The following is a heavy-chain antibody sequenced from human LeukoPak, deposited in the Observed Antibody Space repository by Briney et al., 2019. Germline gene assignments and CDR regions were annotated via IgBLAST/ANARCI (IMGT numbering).Heavy chain of an antibody. CDR3: AKALEVFWSGYYNPFDY. V-gene: IGHV3-30*02. CDR1: GFTFNNYA. CDR2: IRYDGSDN. D-gene: IGHD3-3*01. Sequence: GGSLRLSCAASGFTFNNYAMSWVRQAPGEGLEWVAFIRYDGSDNHYAESVKGRFTISRDNSKNTLYLQMNSLRAEDTAVYYCAKALEVFWSGYYNPFDYWGRGTLVTVSS. J-gene: IGHJ4*02.